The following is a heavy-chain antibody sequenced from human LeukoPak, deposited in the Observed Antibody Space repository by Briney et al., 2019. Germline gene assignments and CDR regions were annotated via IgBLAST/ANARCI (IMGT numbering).Heavy chain of an antibody. CDR3: VRDMSLEAHDYCNWFDP. D-gene: IGHD4/OR15-4a*01. J-gene: IGHJ5*02. CDR2: INPGGDNT. V-gene: IGHV1-46*01. Sequence: RASVKVSCKAPGYTFTNYYIHWVRQAPGQGLEWMGLINPGGDNTNYAQNFQGRVTMTRDTSTSTVYMELSSLRSEDTAVYYCVRDMSLEAHDYCNWFDPWGQGTLVTVSS. CDR1: GYTFTNYY.